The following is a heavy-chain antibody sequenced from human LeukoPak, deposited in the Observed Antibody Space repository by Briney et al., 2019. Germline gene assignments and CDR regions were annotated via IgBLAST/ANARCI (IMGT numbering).Heavy chain of an antibody. J-gene: IGHJ4*02. CDR2: IYHSGST. Sequence: SETLSLTCTVSGYSISSGYYWGWIRQPPGKGLEWIGTIYHSGSTYYNPSLKSRVTISVDTSKNQFSLKLSSVTAADTAVYYCARDSSDYYAFDSWGQGTLVTVSS. CDR3: ARDSSDYYAFDS. CDR1: GYSISSGYY. V-gene: IGHV4-38-2*02. D-gene: IGHD3-22*01.